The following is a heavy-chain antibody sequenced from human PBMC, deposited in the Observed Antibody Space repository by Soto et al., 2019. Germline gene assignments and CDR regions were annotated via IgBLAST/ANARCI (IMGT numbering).Heavy chain of an antibody. CDR3: ASILYGYDDGYGMDV. CDR2: IIPIFGTA. J-gene: IGHJ6*02. CDR1: GGTFSSYA. V-gene: IGHV1-69*13. D-gene: IGHD5-12*01. Sequence: ASVKVSCKASGGTFSSYAISWVRQAPGQGLEWMGGIIPIFGTANYAQKFQGRVTITADESTSTAYMELSSLRSEDTAVYYCASILYGYDDGYGMDVWGQGTTVTVSS.